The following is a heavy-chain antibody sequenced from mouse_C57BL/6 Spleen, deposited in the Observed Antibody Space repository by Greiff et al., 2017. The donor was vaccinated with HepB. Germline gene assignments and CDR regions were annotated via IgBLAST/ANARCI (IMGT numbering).Heavy chain of an antibody. D-gene: IGHD2-4*01. CDR1: GFTFSDYY. Sequence: EVQLVESEGGLVQPGSSMKLSCTASGFTFSDYYMAWVRQVPEKGLEWVANINYDGSSTYYLDSLKSRFIISRDNAKNILYLQMSSLKSEDTATYYCARAIYYDYDVYYAMDYWGQGTSVTVSS. CDR3: ARAIYYDYDVYYAMDY. CDR2: INYDGSST. V-gene: IGHV5-16*01. J-gene: IGHJ4*01.